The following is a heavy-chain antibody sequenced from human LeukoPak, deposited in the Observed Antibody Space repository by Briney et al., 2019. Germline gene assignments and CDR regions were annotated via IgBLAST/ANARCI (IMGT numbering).Heavy chain of an antibody. Sequence: GGSLRLSCAASGFTFSTYTMNWVRQAPGKGLEWVSSISCTSTYIHYGDSVKGRFTISRDNAKNSLYLQMDSLRAEDTAVYYCARDRHYSDSGGYLTSLYYHMDVWGKGTTITVSS. J-gene: IGHJ6*03. CDR2: ISCTSTYI. V-gene: IGHV3-21*01. CDR1: GFTFSTYT. D-gene: IGHD3-22*01. CDR3: ARDRHYSDSGGYLTSLYYHMDV.